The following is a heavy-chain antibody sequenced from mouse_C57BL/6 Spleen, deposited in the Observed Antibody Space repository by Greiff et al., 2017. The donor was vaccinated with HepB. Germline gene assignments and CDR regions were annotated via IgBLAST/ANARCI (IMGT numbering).Heavy chain of an antibody. CDR1: GFTFSSYA. V-gene: IGHV5-4*01. CDR3: AREGDGYYGY. CDR2: ISDGGSYT. D-gene: IGHD2-3*01. Sequence: EVKVVESGGGLVKPGGSLKLSCAASGFTFSSYAMSWVRQTPEKRLEWVATISDGGSYTYYPDNVKGRFTISRDNAKNNLYLQMSHLKSEDTAMYYCAREGDGYYGYWGQGTTLTVSS. J-gene: IGHJ2*01.